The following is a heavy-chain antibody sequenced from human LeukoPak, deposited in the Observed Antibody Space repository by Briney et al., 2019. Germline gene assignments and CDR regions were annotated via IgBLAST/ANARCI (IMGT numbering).Heavy chain of an antibody. CDR2: IYYSGST. V-gene: IGHV4-59*08. D-gene: IGHD3-22*01. CDR3: ASYDSSGYYYRY. J-gene: IGHJ4*02. Sequence: SETLSLTCSVSGGSISSYYWSWIRQPPGKGLEWIGYIYYSGSTNYNPSLKSRVTMSVDTSKNQFSLKLTSVTAADTAVYCCASYDSSGYYYRYWGQGTLVTVSS. CDR1: GGSISSYY.